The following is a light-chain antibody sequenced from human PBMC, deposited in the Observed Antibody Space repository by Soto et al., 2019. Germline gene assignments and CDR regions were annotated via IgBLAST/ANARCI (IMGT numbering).Light chain of an antibody. CDR3: QQRSNWPSIT. V-gene: IGKV3D-20*02. CDR1: QSVSKWY. CDR2: GAS. J-gene: IGKJ5*01. Sequence: EIVLTQSPGTLSLSPGERATLSCRASQSVSKWYVAWYQVKPGQAPRLVIYGASSRATGIPDRFSGGGSGTEFTLSISRLEPEDFAVYYCQQRSNWPSITFGQGTRLEIK.